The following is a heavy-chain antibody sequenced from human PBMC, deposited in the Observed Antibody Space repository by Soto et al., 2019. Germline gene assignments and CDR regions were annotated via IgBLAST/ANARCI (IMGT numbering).Heavy chain of an antibody. CDR1: GFTFSSYE. J-gene: IGHJ4*02. V-gene: IGHV3-48*03. Sequence: PVGSLRLSCAASGFTFSSYEMNWVRQAPGKGLEWVSYISSSGSTIYYADSVKGRFTISRDNAKNSLYLQMNSLRAEDTAVYYCARVRIQLWSFDYWGQGTLVTVSS. CDR2: ISSSGSTI. CDR3: ARVRIQLWSFDY. D-gene: IGHD5-18*01.